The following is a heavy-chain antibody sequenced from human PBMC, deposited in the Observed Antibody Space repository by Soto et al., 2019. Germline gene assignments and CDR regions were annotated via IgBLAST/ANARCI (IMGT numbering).Heavy chain of an antibody. CDR1: GDPLTSFY. D-gene: IGHD3-9*01. Sequence: SETLSLTGTVSGDPLTSFYLTWIRQSPEKGLEGIGYMYLSGTTNYNPSFRSRVTMSVDTSKNQFSLTLTSVTAADTAVYYCARVEYFDWSTGIDTWGQEALLTVSS. J-gene: IGHJ5*02. CDR3: ARVEYFDWSTGIDT. CDR2: MYLSGTT. V-gene: IGHV4-59*01.